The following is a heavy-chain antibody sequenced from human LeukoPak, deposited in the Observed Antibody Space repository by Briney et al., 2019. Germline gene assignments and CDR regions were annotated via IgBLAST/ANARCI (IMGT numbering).Heavy chain of an antibody. D-gene: IGHD6-19*01. CDR2: ISYDGSNK. V-gene: IGHV3-30*18. CDR3: ANERLAVAAHLNF. Sequence: GGSLRLSCAASGFTFSSYGMHWVRQAPGKGLEWVAVISYDGSNKYYADSVKGRFTISRDNSKNTLYLRMNSLRAEDTAVYYCANERLAVAAHLNFWGQGTLVTVSS. CDR1: GFTFSSYG. J-gene: IGHJ4*02.